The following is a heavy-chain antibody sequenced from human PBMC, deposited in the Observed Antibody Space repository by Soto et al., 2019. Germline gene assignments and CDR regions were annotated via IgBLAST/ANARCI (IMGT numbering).Heavy chain of an antibody. J-gene: IGHJ4*02. D-gene: IGHD6-19*01. V-gene: IGHV3-30*03. CDR2: ISYDGSKK. CDR3: TTLDYSSQYDY. CDR1: GFIFSHYG. Sequence: PGGSLRLSCSASGFIFSHYGMYWVRQAPGKGLEWVSFISYDGSKKFYPDSVKGRFTISRDNSNNTLFLQMNSLRNEDTAVYYCTTLDYSSQYDYWGKGTLVTVSS.